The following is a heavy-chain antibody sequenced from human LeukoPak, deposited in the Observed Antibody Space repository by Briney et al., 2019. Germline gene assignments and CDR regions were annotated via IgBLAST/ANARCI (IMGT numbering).Heavy chain of an antibody. D-gene: IGHD5-18*01. Sequence: ASVKVSCKASGYTFTSYYKHWVRQAPGQVLEWMGIINPSGGSTSYAQKFQGRVTMTRDTSISTAYMELSRLRSDDTAVYYCASWVKVDTAMVKGNYYYGMDVWGQGTTVTVSS. CDR2: INPSGGST. CDR1: GYTFTSYY. J-gene: IGHJ6*02. CDR3: ASWVKVDTAMVKGNYYYGMDV. V-gene: IGHV1-46*01.